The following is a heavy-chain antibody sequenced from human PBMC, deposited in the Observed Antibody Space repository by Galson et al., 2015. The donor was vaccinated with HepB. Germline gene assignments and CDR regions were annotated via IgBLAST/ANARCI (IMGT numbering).Heavy chain of an antibody. V-gene: IGHV1-18*04. J-gene: IGHJ4*02. Sequence: QSGAEVKKPGESLKISCKASGYSFTSYGISWVRQAPGQGLEWMGWISAYNANTEYAQKFQDTVTMTTDTSTSTAYMELRSLRSDDTAVYYCARDSYAVAIRYYFDYWGQGTRVTVSS. CDR3: ARDSYAVAIRYYFDY. CDR2: ISAYNANT. D-gene: IGHD4-23*01. CDR1: GYSFTSYG.